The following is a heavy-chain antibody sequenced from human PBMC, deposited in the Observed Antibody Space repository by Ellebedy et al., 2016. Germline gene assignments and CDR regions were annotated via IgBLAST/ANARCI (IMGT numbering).Heavy chain of an antibody. J-gene: IGHJ3*02. CDR1: GFTFSSYA. V-gene: IGHV3-64D*06. Sequence: GGSLRLXCSASGFTFSSYAMHWVRQAPGKGLEYVSAISSNGGSTYYADSVKGRFTISRDNSKNTLYLQMSSLRAEDTAVYYCVKDRSFIGTTGLDAFDIWGQGTMVTVSS. CDR3: VKDRSFIGTTGLDAFDI. D-gene: IGHD1-1*01. CDR2: ISSNGGST.